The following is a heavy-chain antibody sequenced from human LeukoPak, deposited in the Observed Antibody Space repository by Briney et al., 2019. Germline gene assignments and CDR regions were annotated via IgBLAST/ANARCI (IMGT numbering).Heavy chain of an antibody. CDR3: AKAMGSSWYGAFDY. J-gene: IGHJ4*02. CDR1: GFTFSSYA. Sequence: GGSLRLSCAASGFTFSSYAMHWVRQAPGKGLEWVAVISYDGSNKYYADSVKGRFTISRDNSKNTLYLQMNSLRAEDTAVYYCAKAMGSSWYGAFDYWGQGTLVTVSS. V-gene: IGHV3-30-3*01. D-gene: IGHD6-13*01. CDR2: ISYDGSNK.